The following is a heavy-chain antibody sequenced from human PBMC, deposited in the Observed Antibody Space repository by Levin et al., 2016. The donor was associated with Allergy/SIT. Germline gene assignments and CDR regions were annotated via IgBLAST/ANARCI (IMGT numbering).Heavy chain of an antibody. CDR2: TYYRSKWYS. J-gene: IGHJ3*02. V-gene: IGHV6-1*01. CDR1: GDSVSTNGVA. Sequence: SCAISGDSVSTNGVAWNWIRQSPSRGLEWLGRTYYRSKWYSDYAVSVKSRITINPDTSKNQFSLQLNSVTPEDTAVYYCARGRYSAFDIWGQGTMVTVSS. D-gene: IGHD1-1*01. CDR3: ARGRYSAFDI.